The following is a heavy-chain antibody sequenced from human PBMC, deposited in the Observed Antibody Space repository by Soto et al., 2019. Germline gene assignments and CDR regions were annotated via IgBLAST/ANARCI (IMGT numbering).Heavy chain of an antibody. V-gene: IGHV6-1*01. CDR2: TYYKSKWNN. D-gene: IGHD1-26*01. CDR1: GDSVSSNSAA. CDR3: AKGEQAFDI. J-gene: IGHJ3*02. Sequence: SQTLSLPCAIPGDSVSSNSAAWNWIRQSPSRGLEWLGRTYYKSKWNNNYAVSVKSRITINPDTSKNQSSLQLKSVTPEYTAMYYCAKGEQAFDIWGQATMVTVSS.